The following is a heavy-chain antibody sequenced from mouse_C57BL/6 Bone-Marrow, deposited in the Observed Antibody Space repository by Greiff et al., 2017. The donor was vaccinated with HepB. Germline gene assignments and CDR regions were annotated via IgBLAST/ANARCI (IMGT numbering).Heavy chain of an antibody. D-gene: IGHD1-1*01. CDR2: IYPGSGST. V-gene: IGHV1-55*01. CDR3: ASPYYYGSSYAWFAY. Sequence: QVHVKQPGAELVKPGASVKMSCKASGYTFTSYWITWVKQRPGQGLEWIGDIYPGSGSTNYNEKFKSKATLTVDTSSSTAYMQLSSLTSEDSAVYYCASPYYYGSSYAWFAYWGQGTLVTVSA. J-gene: IGHJ3*01. CDR1: GYTFTSYW.